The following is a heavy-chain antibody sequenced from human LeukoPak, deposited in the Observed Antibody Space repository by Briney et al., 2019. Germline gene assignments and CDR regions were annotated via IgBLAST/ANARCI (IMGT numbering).Heavy chain of an antibody. D-gene: IGHD1-26*01. CDR3: AKTDRIIAATTGDY. V-gene: IGHV3-23*01. CDR1: GFIFSSYT. Sequence: GGSLRLSCAASGFIFSSYTMTWVRQAPGRGLEWVSGISGSGGSAGSTYHTDSVKGRFTISRDNSKNTLYLQMNSLRAEDTAVYYCAKTDRIIAATTGDYWGQGTLVTVSS. CDR2: ISGSGGSAGST. J-gene: IGHJ4*02.